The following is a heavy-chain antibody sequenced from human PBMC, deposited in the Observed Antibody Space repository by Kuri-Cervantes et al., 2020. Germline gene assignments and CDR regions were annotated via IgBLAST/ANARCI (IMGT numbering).Heavy chain of an antibody. Sequence: GESLKISCAASGFTFSSYDMHWVRQATGKGLEWVSAIGTAGDTYYPGSVKGRFTISRENAKNSLYLQMNSLRAEDTALYYCAKDIRGSSWYGIVLDYWGQGTLVTVSS. CDR3: AKDIRGSSWYGIVLDY. D-gene: IGHD6-13*01. CDR2: IGTAGDT. J-gene: IGHJ4*02. CDR1: GFTFSSYD. V-gene: IGHV3-13*01.